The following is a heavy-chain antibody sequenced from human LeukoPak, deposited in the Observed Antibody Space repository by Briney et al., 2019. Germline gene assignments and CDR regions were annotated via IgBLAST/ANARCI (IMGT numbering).Heavy chain of an antibody. J-gene: IGHJ4*02. CDR3: ARDEGAAALDY. Sequence: ASGFXFSSXXXHWVRQAPXXXXEWVAVISYDGSNKYYADSVKGRFTISRDNSKNTLYLQMNSLRAEDTAVYYCARDEGAAALDYWGQGTLVTVSS. D-gene: IGHD6-13*01. V-gene: IGHV3-30-3*01. CDR1: GFXFSSXX. CDR2: ISYDGSNK.